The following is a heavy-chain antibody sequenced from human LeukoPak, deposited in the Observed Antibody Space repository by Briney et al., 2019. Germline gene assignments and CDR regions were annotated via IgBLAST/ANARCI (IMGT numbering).Heavy chain of an antibody. V-gene: IGHV1-69*04. CDR1: GGTFSSYA. CDR3: AGLQPPANY. CDR2: IIPILGIA. D-gene: IGHD5-18*01. J-gene: IGHJ4*02. Sequence: ASVRVSCKASGGTFSSYAISWVRQAPGQGLEWMGRIIPILGIANYAQKFQGRVTITADKSTSTAYMALSSLRSEDTAVYYCAGLQPPANYWGQGTLVTVSS.